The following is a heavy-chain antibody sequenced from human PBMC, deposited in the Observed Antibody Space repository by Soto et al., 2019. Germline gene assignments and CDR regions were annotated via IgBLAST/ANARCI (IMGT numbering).Heavy chain of an antibody. J-gene: IGHJ4*02. CDR3: ASERWYYSDTTGYYPDY. V-gene: IGHV4-61*08. D-gene: IGHD3-22*01. Sequence: SETLSVTCTVSGVSVRSNDYHWNWIRQPPGKGLEWIGYIYYSGTTNYNPSLKSRVTISVDTSNNQFSLRLTSVTAADTAVYYCASERWYYSDTTGYYPDYCGQGTLVTAS. CDR2: IYYSGTT. CDR1: GVSVRSNDYH.